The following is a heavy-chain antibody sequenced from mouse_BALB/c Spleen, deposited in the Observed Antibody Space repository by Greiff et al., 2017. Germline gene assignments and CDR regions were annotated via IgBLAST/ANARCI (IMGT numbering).Heavy chain of an antibody. V-gene: IGHV5-17*02. CDR2: ISSGSSTI. J-gene: IGHJ4*01. CDR1: GFTFSSFG. Sequence: EVHLVESGGGLVQPGGSRKLSCAASGFTFSSFGMHWVRQAPEKGLEWVAYISSGSSTIYYADTVKGRFTISRDNARNILYLQMSSLRSEDTAMYYCARGGYGNWKAMDYWGQGTSVTVSS. D-gene: IGHD2-10*02. CDR3: ARGGYGNWKAMDY.